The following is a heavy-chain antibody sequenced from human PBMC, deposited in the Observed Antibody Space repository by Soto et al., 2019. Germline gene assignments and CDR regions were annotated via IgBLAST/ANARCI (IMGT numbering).Heavy chain of an antibody. CDR2: NNPATGAA. Sequence: QLHLVQSGAVVKKPGASVTVSCSASGYPVTAYYMHWVRQAPGRGLEWMGGNNPATGAAKYTQTFQGRVPLARDTSTRSVFNELGGLKSEDPALFYCARGGGVGVAGSAAFDMWGQGTVVTVSS. CDR3: ARGGGVGVAGSAAFDM. V-gene: IGHV1-2*02. D-gene: IGHD3-3*01. J-gene: IGHJ3*02. CDR1: GYPVTAYY.